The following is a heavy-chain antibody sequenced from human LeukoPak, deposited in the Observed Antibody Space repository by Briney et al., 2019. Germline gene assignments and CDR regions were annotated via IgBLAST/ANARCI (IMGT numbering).Heavy chain of an antibody. J-gene: IGHJ5*02. CDR1: GFIFNTNG. CDR3: ARGAYYYDNNAPRAWFDP. V-gene: IGHV3-23*01. Sequence: GGSLRLSCAISGFIFNTNGMNWVRQSPGKGLEWLATIAGGDESTYYADSVKGRFAISRDNSKNTVFLHMNSLRVEDTAVYYCARGAYYYDNNAPRAWFDPWGQGALVTVSS. CDR2: IAGGDEST. D-gene: IGHD3-22*01.